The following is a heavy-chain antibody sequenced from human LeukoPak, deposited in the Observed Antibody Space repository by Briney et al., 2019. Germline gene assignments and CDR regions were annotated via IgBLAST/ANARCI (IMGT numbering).Heavy chain of an antibody. CDR3: ARGPAANHYYYGMDV. V-gene: IGHV1-69*13. J-gene: IGHJ6*02. CDR1: GGTFSSYA. D-gene: IGHD2-2*01. CDR2: IIPIFGTA. Sequence: ASVKVSCKASGGTFSSYAISWVRQAPGQGLEWMGGIIPIFGTANYAQKFQGRVTITADESTSTAYMELSSLRSEDTAVYYCARGPAANHYYYGMDVWGQGTTVTVSS.